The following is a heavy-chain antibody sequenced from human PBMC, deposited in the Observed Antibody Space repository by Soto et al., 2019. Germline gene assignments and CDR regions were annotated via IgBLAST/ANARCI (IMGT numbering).Heavy chain of an antibody. CDR3: GRVPMATTPNFRGGGGY. Sequence: QVQLVESGGGVVQPGRSLRLSCAASGFTFSSYAMHWVRQAPGKGLEWVAVISYDGSNKYYADSVKGRFTISRDNSKKPRYLEKKTLRAGDTGGFFFGRVPMATTPNFRGGGGYWGQGTLVTVSS. V-gene: IGHV3-30-3*01. CDR1: GFTFSSYA. D-gene: IGHD5-12*01. J-gene: IGHJ4*02. CDR2: ISYDGSNK.